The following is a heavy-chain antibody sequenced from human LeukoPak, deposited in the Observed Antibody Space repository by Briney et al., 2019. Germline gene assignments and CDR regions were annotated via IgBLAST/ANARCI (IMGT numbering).Heavy chain of an antibody. CDR2: INPKNGGT. Sequence: ASVKVSFKASGYTFIDFYMHWVRQAPGQGLEWMGWINPKNGGTNYAQKFQGRVTMTRDTSISTAYMELSRLRSDDTAAYYCARATVTTEFDCWGQGTLLTVSS. V-gene: IGHV1-2*02. D-gene: IGHD4-17*01. CDR1: GYTFIDFY. CDR3: ARATVTTEFDC. J-gene: IGHJ4*02.